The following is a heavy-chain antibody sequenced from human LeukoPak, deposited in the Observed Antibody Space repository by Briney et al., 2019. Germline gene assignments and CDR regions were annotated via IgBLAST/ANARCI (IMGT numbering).Heavy chain of an antibody. D-gene: IGHD3-3*02. CDR2: ISYDGSNK. V-gene: IGHV3-30*03. CDR3: ARGAEHLGYMDV. Sequence: GGSLRLSCAASGFTFSSYGMHWVRQAPGKGLEWVAVISYDGSNKYYADSVKGRFTISRDNSKNTLYLQMNSLRSEDTAVYYCARGAEHLGYMDVWGKGTTVTVSS. J-gene: IGHJ6*03. CDR1: GFTFSSYG.